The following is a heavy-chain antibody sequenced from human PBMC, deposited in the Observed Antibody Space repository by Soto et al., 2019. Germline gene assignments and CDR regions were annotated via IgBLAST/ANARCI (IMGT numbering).Heavy chain of an antibody. CDR1: GGSISSSTYY. CDR3: ARQRGDYIWGSYRPNWFDP. D-gene: IGHD3-16*02. CDR2: IYYSGST. Sequence: QLQLQESGPGLVKPSETLSLTCTVSGGSISSSTYYWGWIRQPPGKGLEWIGTIYYSGSTYYNPSLKSRVTISVDTSKNQFSLKLSSVTAADTAVYHCARQRGDYIWGSYRPNWFDPWGQGTLVTVSS. V-gene: IGHV4-39*01. J-gene: IGHJ5*02.